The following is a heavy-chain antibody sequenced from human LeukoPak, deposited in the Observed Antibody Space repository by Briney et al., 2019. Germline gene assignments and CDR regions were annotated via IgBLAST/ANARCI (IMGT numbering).Heavy chain of an antibody. Sequence: KASQTLSLTCTVSGGSISSGGYYWSWIRQHPGKGLEWIGYIYYSGSTYYNPSLKSRVTISVDRSKNQSSLKLSSVTAADTAVYYCARGRSIAARPHKHAFDIWGQGTMVTVSS. V-gene: IGHV4-31*03. J-gene: IGHJ3*02. CDR1: GGSISSGGYY. CDR3: ARGRSIAARPHKHAFDI. D-gene: IGHD6-6*01. CDR2: IYYSGST.